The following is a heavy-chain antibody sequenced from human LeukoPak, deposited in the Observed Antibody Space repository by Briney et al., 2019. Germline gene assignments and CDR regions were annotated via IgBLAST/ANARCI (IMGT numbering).Heavy chain of an antibody. Sequence: SETLSLTSTVSGGSISSYYWSWIRQPPGKGLEWIGYIYYSGSTNYNPSLKSRVTISVDTSKNQFSLKLSSVTAADTAVYYCATYDILTAFDYWGQGTLVTVSS. CDR1: GGSISSYY. J-gene: IGHJ4*02. D-gene: IGHD3-9*01. V-gene: IGHV4-59*08. CDR2: IYYSGST. CDR3: ATYDILTAFDY.